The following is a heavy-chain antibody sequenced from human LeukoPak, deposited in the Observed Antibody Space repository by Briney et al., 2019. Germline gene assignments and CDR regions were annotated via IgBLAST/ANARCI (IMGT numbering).Heavy chain of an antibody. Sequence: GGSLRLSCAASGFTFSSYWMHWVRQAPGKGLEWVSSISSSSSYIYYADSVKGRFTISRDNAKNSLYLQMNSLRAEDTAVYYCARFTIAARLNYYYMDVWGKGTTVTVSS. CDR1: GFTFSSYW. V-gene: IGHV3-21*01. CDR2: ISSSSSYI. CDR3: ARFTIAARLNYYYMDV. J-gene: IGHJ6*03. D-gene: IGHD6-6*01.